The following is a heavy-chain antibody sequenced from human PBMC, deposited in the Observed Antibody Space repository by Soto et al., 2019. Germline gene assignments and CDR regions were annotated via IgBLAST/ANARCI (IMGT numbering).Heavy chain of an antibody. V-gene: IGHV3-23*01. J-gene: IGHJ4*02. CDR1: GFTVSIYA. D-gene: IGHD5-18*01. CDR3: AKDRDSYGPLFYFDY. CDR2: IGGSGSST. Sequence: EVQLLESGGGLVQPGGSLRLSCVASGFTVSIYAMSWVRQAPGKGLEWVSGIGGSGSSTYYADSVKGRFTISRDNSENTLYLQMTSLRAEDTAIYYCAKDRDSYGPLFYFDYWGQGTLVTVSS.